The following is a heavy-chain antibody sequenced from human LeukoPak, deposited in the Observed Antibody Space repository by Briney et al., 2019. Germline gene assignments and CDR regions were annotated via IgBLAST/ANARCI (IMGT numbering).Heavy chain of an antibody. J-gene: IGHJ3*02. CDR1: GGTFSIYA. CDR3: ARLAMVRDDAFDI. D-gene: IGHD3-10*01. V-gene: IGHV1-69*04. CDR2: IIPILGIA. Sequence: ASVKVSCKASGGTFSIYAISWVRQAPGQGLEWMGRIIPILGIANYAQKFQGRVTMTRDTSTSTVYMELSSLRSEDTAVYYCARLAMVRDDAFDIWGQGTMVTVSS.